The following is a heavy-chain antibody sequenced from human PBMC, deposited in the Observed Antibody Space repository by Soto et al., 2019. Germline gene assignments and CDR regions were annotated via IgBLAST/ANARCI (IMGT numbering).Heavy chain of an antibody. V-gene: IGHV4-39*02. J-gene: IGHJ4*02. D-gene: IGHD6-6*01. CDR1: GGSISSSSYY. CDR3: AKDQPSTAARFPDY. Sequence: SETLSLTCTVSGGSISSSSYYWGWIRQPPGKGLEWIGSIYYSGSTYYNPSLKSRVTISVDTSKNQFSLKLSSVTAADTAVYYCAKDQPSTAARFPDYWGQGTLVTVSS. CDR2: IYYSGST.